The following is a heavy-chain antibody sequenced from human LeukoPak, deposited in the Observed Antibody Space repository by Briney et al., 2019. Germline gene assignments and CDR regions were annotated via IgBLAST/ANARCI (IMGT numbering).Heavy chain of an antibody. CDR3: ARDQRNSFGVVPFDY. CDR1: GYTFTSYG. Sequence: ASVKVSCKASGYTFTSYGISWVRQAPGHGLEWMGWISAYNSNTNYAQKFQGRVTITADESTSTAYMELSSLRSEDTAVYYCARDQRNSFGVVPFDYWGQGTLVTVSS. D-gene: IGHD3-3*01. V-gene: IGHV1-18*01. J-gene: IGHJ4*02. CDR2: ISAYNSNT.